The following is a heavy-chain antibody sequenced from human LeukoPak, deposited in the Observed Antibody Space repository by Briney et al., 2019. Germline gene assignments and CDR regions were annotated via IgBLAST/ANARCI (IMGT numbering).Heavy chain of an antibody. CDR1: GYTFTSYD. CDR3: ARSPYYYGSGSYPD. J-gene: IGHJ4*02. D-gene: IGHD3-10*01. CDR2: MNPNSGNT. V-gene: IGHV1-8*01. Sequence: ASVKVSCKASGYTFTSYDINWVRQATGQGLEWMGWMNPNSGNTGYAQKFQGRVTMSRSTSISTAYMELSSLRSEDTAVYYCARSPYYYGSGSYPDWGQGTLVTVSS.